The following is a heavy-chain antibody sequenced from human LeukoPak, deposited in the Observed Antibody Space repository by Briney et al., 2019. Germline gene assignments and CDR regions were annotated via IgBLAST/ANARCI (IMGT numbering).Heavy chain of an antibody. J-gene: IGHJ3*02. CDR2: ISSSSSYI. V-gene: IGHV3-21*01. Sequence: PGGSLRLSCAASGFTFSSYSMNWVRQAPGKGLEWVSSISSSSSYIYYADSVKGRFTISRDNAKNSLYLQMNSLRAEDMAVYYCARDSPPDHEGAFDIWGQGTMVTVSS. CDR3: ARDSPPDHEGAFDI. CDR1: GFTFSSYS.